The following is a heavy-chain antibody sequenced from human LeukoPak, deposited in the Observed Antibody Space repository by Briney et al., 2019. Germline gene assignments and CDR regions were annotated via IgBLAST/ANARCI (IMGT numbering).Heavy chain of an antibody. CDR3: AKDLYYDNYYMDV. Sequence: PGGSLRLSCAASGFTLSSYAMSWVRQGPGKGLEWVSAISVSGNTYHADSVKGRFTISRGNSKNTLYLQMNSLRAEDTAVYYCAKDLYYDNYYMDVWGKGTTVTISS. CDR2: ISVSGNT. V-gene: IGHV3-23*01. J-gene: IGHJ6*03. CDR1: GFTLSSYA.